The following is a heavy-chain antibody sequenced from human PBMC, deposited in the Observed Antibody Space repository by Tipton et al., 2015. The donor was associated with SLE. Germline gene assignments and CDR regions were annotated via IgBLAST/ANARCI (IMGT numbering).Heavy chain of an antibody. J-gene: IGHJ4*02. Sequence: TLSLTCTVSGGSISRSYWSWIRQSPGKGLEWIGYIYYSGTTNYNPSLKSRVTMSGDTSRNQFFLKLTSVTAADTAVYYCARQYSSSSDYFDYWGQGTLVTVSS. V-gene: IGHV4-59*08. CDR2: IYYSGTT. D-gene: IGHD6-6*01. CDR1: GGSISRSY. CDR3: ARQYSSSSDYFDY.